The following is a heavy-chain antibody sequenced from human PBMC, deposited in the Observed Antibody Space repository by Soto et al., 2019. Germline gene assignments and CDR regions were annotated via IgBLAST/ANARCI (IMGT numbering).Heavy chain of an antibody. CDR3: AREATDIVVVPAAISYYYYGMDV. Sequence: SVKVSCKASGGTFSSYAISWVRQAPGQGLEWMGGIIPIFGTANYAQKFQGRVMITADESTSTAYMELSSLRSEDTAVYYCAREATDIVVVPAAISYYYYGMDVWGQGTTVTVSS. V-gene: IGHV1-69*13. CDR1: GGTFSSYA. D-gene: IGHD2-2*02. CDR2: IIPIFGTA. J-gene: IGHJ6*02.